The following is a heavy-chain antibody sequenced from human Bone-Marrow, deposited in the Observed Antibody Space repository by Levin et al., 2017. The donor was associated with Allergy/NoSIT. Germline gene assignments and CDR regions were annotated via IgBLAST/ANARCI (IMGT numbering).Heavy chain of an antibody. J-gene: IGHJ6*01. D-gene: IGHD6-19*01. Sequence: SGGSLRLSCAASGFTFNTFSMNWVRQAPGKGLEWVSYLSYSSKYEYYADSVKGRFTISRDNAKNSLFLEMNSLTNEDTAVYYCARVMVAGPYYFYGMDVWGQGTTVTVYS. V-gene: IGHV3-21*01. CDR1: GFTFNTFS. CDR2: LSYSSKYE. CDR3: ARVMVAGPYYFYGMDV.